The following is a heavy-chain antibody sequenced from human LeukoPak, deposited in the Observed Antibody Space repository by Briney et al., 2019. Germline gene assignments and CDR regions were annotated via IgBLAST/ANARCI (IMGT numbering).Heavy chain of an antibody. CDR3: ARETNYGDYG. V-gene: IGHV3-21*01. CDR1: GFTFSSYS. D-gene: IGHD4-17*01. Sequence: SGGSLRLSCAASGFTFSSYSMNWVRQAPGKGLEWVSSISSSSSYIYYADSVKGRFTISRDNAMNSLYLQMNSLRAEDTAVCYCARETNYGDYGWGQGTLVTVSS. J-gene: IGHJ4*02. CDR2: ISSSSSYI.